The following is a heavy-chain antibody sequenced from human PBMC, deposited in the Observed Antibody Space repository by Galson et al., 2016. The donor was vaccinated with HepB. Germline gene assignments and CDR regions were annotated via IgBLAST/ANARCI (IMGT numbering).Heavy chain of an antibody. D-gene: IGHD5-12*01. V-gene: IGHV3-33*01. CDR1: GFTFSGSG. CDR2: IWFDGSEK. J-gene: IGHJ6*02. Sequence: SLRLSCAASGFTFSGSGMHWVRQAPGKGLEWVAVIWFDGSEKFYADSVKGRFTISRDNSKSTLYLQMNSLRVEDTAVYYCVREYIVVPNRARRNHYYGMDVWGQGTTVTVSS. CDR3: VREYIVVPNRARRNHYYGMDV.